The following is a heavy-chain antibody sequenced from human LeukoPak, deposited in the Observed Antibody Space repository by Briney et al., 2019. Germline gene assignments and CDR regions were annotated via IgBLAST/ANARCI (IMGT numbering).Heavy chain of an antibody. J-gene: IGHJ6*02. Sequence: PSETLSLTCTVSGGSISSYYWSWIRQPPGKGLEWVGYIYYIGGTNYNPSLKSRVTISVDTSKHQFSLKLSSVTAADTAVYYCARDGLLTGYYDILTGYSGTYGMDVWGQGTTVTVSS. CDR3: ARDGLLTGYYDILTGYSGTYGMDV. CDR2: IYYIGGT. CDR1: GGSISSYY. D-gene: IGHD3-9*01. V-gene: IGHV4-59*01.